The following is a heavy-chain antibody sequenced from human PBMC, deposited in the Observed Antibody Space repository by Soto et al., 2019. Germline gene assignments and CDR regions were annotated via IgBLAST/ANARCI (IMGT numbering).Heavy chain of an antibody. CDR3: ARERRITMVRGVMSLDY. D-gene: IGHD3-10*01. V-gene: IGHV3-33*08. Sequence: GGSLRLSCAASGFTFSSYGMYWVRQAPGKGLEWVAVIWYDGSNKYYADSVKGRFTISRDNSKNTLYLQMNSLRAEDTAVYYCARERRITMVRGVMSLDYWGQGTLVTVSS. CDR2: IWYDGSNK. J-gene: IGHJ4*02. CDR1: GFTFSSYG.